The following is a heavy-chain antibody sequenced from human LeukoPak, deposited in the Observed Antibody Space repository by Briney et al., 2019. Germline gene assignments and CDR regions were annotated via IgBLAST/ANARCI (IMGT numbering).Heavy chain of an antibody. D-gene: IGHD6-19*01. CDR1: GGSISSYY. J-gene: IGHJ5*02. CDR3: ARGALAGVRTWFDP. Sequence: SETLSLTCTVSGGSISSYYWSWIWQPPGKGPEWIGYIDYNGNTKYNPSLTTRVTMSVDTSKNQFSLKVSSVTATDTAVYYCARGALAGVRTWFDPWGNGTIATVSS. CDR2: IDYNGNT. V-gene: IGHV4-59*08.